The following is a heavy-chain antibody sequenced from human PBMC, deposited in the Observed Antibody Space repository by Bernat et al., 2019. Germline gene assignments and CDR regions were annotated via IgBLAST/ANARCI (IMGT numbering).Heavy chain of an antibody. Sequence: VQLVESGGGVVQPGRSLRLSCAASGFTFSSYAMHWVRQAPGKGLEWVAVISYDGSNKYYADSVKGRFTISRDNSKNTLYLQMNSLRAEDTAVYYCARDGMKQQLVGYYFDYWGQGTLVTVSS. J-gene: IGHJ4*02. CDR3: ARDGMKQQLVGYYFDY. D-gene: IGHD6-13*01. V-gene: IGHV3-30*01. CDR1: GFTFSSYA. CDR2: ISYDGSNK.